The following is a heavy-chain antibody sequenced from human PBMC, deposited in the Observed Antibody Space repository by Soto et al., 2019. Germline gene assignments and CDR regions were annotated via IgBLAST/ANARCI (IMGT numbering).Heavy chain of an antibody. CDR2: ISYDGSNK. D-gene: IGHD6-13*01. J-gene: IGHJ4*02. Sequence: GGSLRLSCAASGFTFSSYAMHWVRQAPGKGLEWVAVISYDGSNKYYADSVKGRFTISRDNSKNTLYLQMNSLRAEDTAVYYCARVSYSSSSNFDYWGQGTLVTVSS. V-gene: IGHV3-30-3*01. CDR1: GFTFSSYA. CDR3: ARVSYSSSSNFDY.